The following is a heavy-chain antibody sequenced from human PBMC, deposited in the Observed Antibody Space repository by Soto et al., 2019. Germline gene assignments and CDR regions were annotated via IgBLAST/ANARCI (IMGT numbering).Heavy chain of an antibody. Sequence: QVHLQESGPGLVAPSGTLSLTCTLSGGSVRAPDWWNWVRQSPDKGLEWIAEVHISGHSNYNPSLRSRVSVSIDSYNNQFYLNLNSVTAADTAIYYCARVRQGCSANNCYFDPWGQGTQVTISS. V-gene: IGHV4-4*02. CDR3: ARVRQGCSANNCYFDP. CDR2: VHISGHS. J-gene: IGHJ5*01. CDR1: GGSVRAPDW. D-gene: IGHD1-1*01.